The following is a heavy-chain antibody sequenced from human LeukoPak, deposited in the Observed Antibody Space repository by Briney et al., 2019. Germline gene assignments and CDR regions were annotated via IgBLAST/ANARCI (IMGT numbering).Heavy chain of an antibody. D-gene: IGHD2/OR15-2a*01. CDR1: GFSFSSFW. Sequence: PGGSLRLSCAASGFSFSSFWMHWVRQAPGKGLVWVSRINGDGSSTNYADSVKGRFTISRDNAESTLYLQMNSLRAEDTAVYYCAASPSTSADYWGQGTLVTVSS. CDR3: AASPSTSADY. CDR2: INGDGSST. J-gene: IGHJ4*02. V-gene: IGHV3-74*01.